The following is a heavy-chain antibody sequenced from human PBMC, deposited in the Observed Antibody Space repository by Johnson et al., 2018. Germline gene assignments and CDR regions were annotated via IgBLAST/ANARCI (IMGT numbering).Heavy chain of an antibody. CDR3: VREVGPDCGVDCAPNAY. J-gene: IGHJ4*02. CDR1: GLPFSSYS. Sequence: VQLVQSGGGWVQPGGSLRLSCVASGLPFSSYSMNWVRQAPGEGLEWLAYISGSGSVIYYAESVKGRFTISRDNARNSLYLQMNSLRDGDTAVYYCVREVGPDCGVDCAPNAYWGQETLVTVSS. D-gene: IGHD2-21*02. CDR2: ISGSGSVI. V-gene: IGHV3-48*02.